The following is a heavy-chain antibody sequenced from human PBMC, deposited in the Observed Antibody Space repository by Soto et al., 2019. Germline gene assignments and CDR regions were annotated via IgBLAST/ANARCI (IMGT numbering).Heavy chain of an antibody. J-gene: IGHJ5*02. CDR2: ISYDGSNA. Sequence: PGVSLRLSCAAAGLNFIDHGMHCVRTAPGKGLEWVAVISYDGSNAYYADSVKGRLTISRDNSRNTLYVQMNSLRPEDTAVYFCARRAVAVDALREDNWFDPWGQGTLVTVSS. D-gene: IGHD2-8*02. V-gene: IGHV3-30*03. CDR1: GLNFIDHG. CDR3: ARRAVAVDALREDNWFDP.